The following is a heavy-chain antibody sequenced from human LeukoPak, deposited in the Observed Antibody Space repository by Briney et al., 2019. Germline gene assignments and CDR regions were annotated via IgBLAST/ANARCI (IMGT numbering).Heavy chain of an antibody. Sequence: SQTLSLTCDISGHSVYSNTAPWTWIRQSPSRGLEWLGRTYYRSRWYNEYAVSVRSRISLKPDTSRNQFSLQLNSVTPDDTAIYYCARQGPTWPFDYWGQGTLVTVSS. D-gene: IGHD5-24*01. CDR2: TYYRSRWYN. CDR1: GHSVYSNTAP. CDR3: ARQGPTWPFDY. J-gene: IGHJ4*02. V-gene: IGHV6-1*01.